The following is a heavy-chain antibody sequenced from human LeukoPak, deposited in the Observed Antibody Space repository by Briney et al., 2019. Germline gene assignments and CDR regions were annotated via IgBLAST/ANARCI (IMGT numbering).Heavy chain of an antibody. V-gene: IGHV3-23*01. Sequence: GGSLRLSCAASGFTFSSYAMSWVRQAPGKGLEWVSAISGSGGSTYYADSVKGRFTISRDNSKNTLYLQMNSLRAEDTAVYYCAKNRGFLEWLSRDAFDIWGQGTMVTVSS. CDR1: GFTFSSYA. CDR3: AKNRGFLEWLSRDAFDI. D-gene: IGHD3-3*01. J-gene: IGHJ3*02. CDR2: ISGSGGST.